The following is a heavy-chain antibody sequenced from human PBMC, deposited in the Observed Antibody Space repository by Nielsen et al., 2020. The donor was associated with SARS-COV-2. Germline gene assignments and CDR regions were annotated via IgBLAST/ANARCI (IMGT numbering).Heavy chain of an antibody. V-gene: IGHV4-59*01. CDR2: IYYNGNT. D-gene: IGHD3-3*01. CDR3: ARRVTIFGVVDVIDY. CDR1: GGSISDDY. J-gene: IGHJ4*02. Sequence: SETLSLTCTVSGGSISDDYWSWIRQPPGRGLEWIGYIYYNGNTNYNPSLKSRVTISVDTSKKNFSLKLSSVTAADTAVYYCARRVTIFGVVDVIDYWGQGTLVTVSS.